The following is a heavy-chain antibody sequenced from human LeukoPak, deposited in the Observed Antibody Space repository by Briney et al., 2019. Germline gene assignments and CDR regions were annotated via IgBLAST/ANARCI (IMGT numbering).Heavy chain of an antibody. J-gene: IGHJ5*02. Sequence: PSETLSLTCTVSGGSISSSRYSWGWIRQPPGKGLEWIGSIYYSGSTYYNPSLKSRVTISVDTSKNQFSLKLSSVTAADTAVYYCARGYGGWYMAYWFDPWGQGTLVTVSS. D-gene: IGHD6-19*01. V-gene: IGHV4-39*01. CDR2: IYYSGST. CDR1: GGSISSSRYS. CDR3: ARGYGGWYMAYWFDP.